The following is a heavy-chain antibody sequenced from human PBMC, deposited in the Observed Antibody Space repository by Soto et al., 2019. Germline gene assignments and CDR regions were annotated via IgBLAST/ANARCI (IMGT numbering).Heavy chain of an antibody. Sequence: SETLSLTCTVSGGSISSYYWSWIRQPPGKGLEWIGSIYYSGSTYYNPSLKSRVTISVDTSKNQFSLKLSSVTAADTAVYYCARRSYYYDSSGYYYGDAFDIWGQGTMVTVSS. V-gene: IGHV4-39*01. CDR3: ARRSYYYDSSGYYYGDAFDI. J-gene: IGHJ3*02. CDR1: GGSISSYY. CDR2: IYYSGST. D-gene: IGHD3-22*01.